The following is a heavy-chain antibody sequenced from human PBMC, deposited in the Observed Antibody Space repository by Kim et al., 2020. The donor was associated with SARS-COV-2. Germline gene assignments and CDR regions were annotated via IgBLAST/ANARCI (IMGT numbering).Heavy chain of an antibody. Sequence: GESLKISCKGSGYSFTSYWIGWVRQMPGKGLEWMGIIYPGDSDTRYSPSFQGQVTISADKSISTAYLQWSSLKASDTAMYYCARLSRWLQLRIGAFDIWGQGTMVTVSS. V-gene: IGHV5-51*01. CDR1: GYSFTSYW. D-gene: IGHD5-12*01. CDR3: ARLSRWLQLRIGAFDI. CDR2: IYPGDSDT. J-gene: IGHJ3*02.